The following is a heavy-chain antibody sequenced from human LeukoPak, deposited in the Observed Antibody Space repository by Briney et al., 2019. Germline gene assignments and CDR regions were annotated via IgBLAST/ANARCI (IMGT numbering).Heavy chain of an antibody. V-gene: IGHV1-69*13. CDR3: ARGPRNQEDYYFDY. Sequence: EASVKVSCKASGGTFSSYAISWVRQAPGQGLEWMGGIIPIFGTANYAQKFQGRVTITADESMSTAYMELSSLRSEDTAVYYCARGPRNQEDYYFDYWGQGTLVTVSS. J-gene: IGHJ4*02. CDR2: IIPIFGTA. D-gene: IGHD1-14*01. CDR1: GGTFSSYA.